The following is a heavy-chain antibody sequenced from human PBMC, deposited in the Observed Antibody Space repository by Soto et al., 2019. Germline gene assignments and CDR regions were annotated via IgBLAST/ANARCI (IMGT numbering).Heavy chain of an antibody. CDR1: GYTFTSYD. CDR2: MNPNTGNS. V-gene: IGHV1-8*01. J-gene: IGHJ4*02. Sequence: ASVKVSCKAFGYTFTSYDIYWVRQATGQGLEWMGWMNPNTGNSAYAQKFQGRVTVTSDTSINTVHMELSSLRSEDTAVYYCARRAETNGWNGFGADKYYFDFWGQGPLVTVSS. CDR3: ARRAETNGWNGFGADKYYFDF. D-gene: IGHD1-1*01.